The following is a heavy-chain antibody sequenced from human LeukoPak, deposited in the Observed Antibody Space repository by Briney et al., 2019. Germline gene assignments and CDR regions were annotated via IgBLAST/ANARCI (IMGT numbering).Heavy chain of an antibody. J-gene: IGHJ6*03. CDR2: ISSSSSTI. CDR3: ARKQLGYYYMDV. D-gene: IGHD6-6*01. CDR1: GFTFSSYS. V-gene: IGHV3-48*01. Sequence: GGSLRLSCAASGFTFSSYSMNWVRQAPGKGLEWVSYISSSSSTIHYADSVKGRFTISRDNAKNSLYLQMNSLGAEDTAVYYCARKQLGYYYMDVWGKGTTVTVSS.